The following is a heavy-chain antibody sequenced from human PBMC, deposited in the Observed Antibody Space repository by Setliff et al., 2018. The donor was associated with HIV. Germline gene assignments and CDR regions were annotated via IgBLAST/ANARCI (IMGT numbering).Heavy chain of an antibody. Sequence: PSETLSLTCTVSGGSFTSRSYYWGWIRQPPGKGLEWIGNIFSSGITNYNPSLKSRVTISVDRSKNQFSLKLTSVTAADTAVYYCARGQDLGATWTGYYYYYMDVWGKGTTVTVSS. CDR3: ARGQDLGATWTGYYYYYMDV. CDR1: GGSFTSRSYY. V-gene: IGHV4-39*07. CDR2: IFSSGIT. J-gene: IGHJ6*03. D-gene: IGHD1-26*01.